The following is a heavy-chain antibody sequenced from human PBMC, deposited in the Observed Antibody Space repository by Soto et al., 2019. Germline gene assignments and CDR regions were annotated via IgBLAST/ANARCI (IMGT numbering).Heavy chain of an antibody. V-gene: IGHV3-30*18. Sequence: GGSLRLSCAASGFTFSSYGMHWVRQAPGKGLEWVAVISYDGSNKYYADSVKGRFTISRDNSKNTLYLQMNSLRAEDTAVYYCAKDHSLYYDILTGYPHNYYGMDVRGQGTTVTVSS. D-gene: IGHD3-9*01. CDR1: GFTFSSYG. J-gene: IGHJ6*02. CDR3: AKDHSLYYDILTGYPHNYYGMDV. CDR2: ISYDGSNK.